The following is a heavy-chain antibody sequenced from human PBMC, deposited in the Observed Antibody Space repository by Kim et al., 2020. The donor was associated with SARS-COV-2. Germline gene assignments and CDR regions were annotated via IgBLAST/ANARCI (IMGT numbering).Heavy chain of an antibody. J-gene: IGHJ4*02. D-gene: IGHD2-2*01. Sequence: NPYLKSRVTISVDTSKNQFSLKLSSVTAADTAVYYCARHSRIVVVPAASLAWGQGTLVTVSS. V-gene: IGHV4-39*01. CDR3: ARHSRIVVVPAASLA.